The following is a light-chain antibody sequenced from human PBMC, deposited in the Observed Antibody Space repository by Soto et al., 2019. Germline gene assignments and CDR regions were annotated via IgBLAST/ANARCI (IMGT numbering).Light chain of an antibody. V-gene: IGKV1-27*01. J-gene: IGKJ1*01. CDR1: QGISNY. Sequence: EIQMTQSPSSLSASVGDRVTITCRASQGISNYLAWYQQKPGKVPKLLIYGASTLQSGVPSRLSGSGSGTDFTLIINSLQPADVATYYCQEYDSAPWTFGQGTKVEIK. CDR2: GAS. CDR3: QEYDSAPWT.